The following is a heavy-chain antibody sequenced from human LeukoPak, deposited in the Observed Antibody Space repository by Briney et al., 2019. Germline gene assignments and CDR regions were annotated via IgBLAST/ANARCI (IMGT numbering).Heavy chain of an antibody. D-gene: IGHD5-12*01. CDR3: ARGYSGYDPFDY. Sequence: PSETLSLTCAVYGGSFSGYYWSWIRQPPGKGLEWIGEINHSGSTNYNPSLKSRVTTSVDTSKNQFSLKLSSVTAADTAVYYCARGYSGYDPFDYWGQGTLVTVSS. CDR1: GGSFSGYY. CDR2: INHSGST. J-gene: IGHJ4*02. V-gene: IGHV4-34*01.